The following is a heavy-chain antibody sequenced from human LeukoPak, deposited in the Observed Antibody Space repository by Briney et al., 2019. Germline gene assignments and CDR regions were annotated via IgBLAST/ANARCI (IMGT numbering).Heavy chain of an antibody. CDR3: ARHYYDSSGYYSDY. V-gene: IGHV4-39*01. CDR2: INYSGST. D-gene: IGHD3-22*01. Sequence: SETLSLTCTVSGGSISSCDYYWSCIRQPPGKGLKWIGGINYSGSTYYNPSLKSRVTISVDTSKNQFSLKLSSVTAADTAVYYCARHYYDSSGYYSDYWGQGTLVTVSS. CDR1: GGSISSCDYY. J-gene: IGHJ4*02.